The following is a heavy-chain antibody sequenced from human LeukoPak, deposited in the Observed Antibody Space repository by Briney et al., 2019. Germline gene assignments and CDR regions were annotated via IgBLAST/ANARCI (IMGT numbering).Heavy chain of an antibody. CDR3: ARELDFWSGYYFDY. CDR1: GDSITSGSYY. CDR2: IYYSGST. J-gene: IGHJ4*02. Sequence: SETLSLTCTVSGDSITSGSYYWAWIRQHPGKGLEWIGYIYYSGSTYYNPSLKSRVTISVDTSKNQFSLKLSSVTAADTAVYYCARELDFWSGYYFDYWGQGTLVTVSS. D-gene: IGHD3-3*01. V-gene: IGHV4-31*03.